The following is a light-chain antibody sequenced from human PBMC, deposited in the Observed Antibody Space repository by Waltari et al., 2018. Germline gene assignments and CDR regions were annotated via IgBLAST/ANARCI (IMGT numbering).Light chain of an antibody. CDR2: DAS. CDR3: QQRSNWTPHT. CDR1: QSVGSY. V-gene: IGKV3-11*01. Sequence: EIVLTQSPATLSLSPGDTATLSCRASQSVGSYLAWYQQKPGQPPRLLIYDASNRATGVPARFRGSGSGTDFTVTISSLEAEDVAVYYCQQRSNWTPHTFGQGARLEIK. J-gene: IGKJ2*01.